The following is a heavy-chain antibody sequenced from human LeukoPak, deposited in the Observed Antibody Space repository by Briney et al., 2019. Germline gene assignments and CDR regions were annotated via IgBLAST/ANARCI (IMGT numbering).Heavy chain of an antibody. CDR3: ARPPNVLRFLEWLKALSYYYGMDV. Sequence: ASVKVSCKASGYTFTSYGISWVRQAPGQGLEWMGWISAYNGNTNYAQKLQGRVTMTTDTSTSTAYMELRSLRSDDTAVYYCARPPNVLRFLEWLKALSYYYGMDVWGQGTTVTVSS. CDR2: ISAYNGNT. V-gene: IGHV1-18*01. CDR1: GYTFTSYG. D-gene: IGHD3-3*01. J-gene: IGHJ6*02.